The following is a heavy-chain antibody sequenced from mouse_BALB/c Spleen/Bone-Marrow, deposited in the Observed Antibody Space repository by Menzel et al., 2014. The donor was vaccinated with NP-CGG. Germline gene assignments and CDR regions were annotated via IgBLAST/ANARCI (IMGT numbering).Heavy chain of an antibody. D-gene: IGHD2-4*01. CDR1: GFTFSSFG. Sequence: DVMLVESGGGLVQPGGSRKLSCAASGFTFSSFGMHWVRQAPEKGLEWVAYISNGSSTIYYADTVKGRFTISRDNPKNTLFLQMTSLRSEDTAMYYCARKGAMITHYYAMDYWGQGTSVTVPS. V-gene: IGHV5-17*02. CDR3: ARKGAMITHYYAMDY. J-gene: IGHJ4*01. CDR2: ISNGSSTI.